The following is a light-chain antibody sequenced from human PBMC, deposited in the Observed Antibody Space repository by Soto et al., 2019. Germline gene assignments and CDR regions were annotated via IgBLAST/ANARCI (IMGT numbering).Light chain of an antibody. CDR3: RQYGSSPLS. CDR1: QGVSSSY. J-gene: IGKJ4*01. V-gene: IGKV3-20*01. Sequence: EIVLTQSPGTLSLSPGERATLSCRASQGVSSSYLARYQQKPGQAPRLLIPGASSRATGIPDTFSDSRSGTDFTLTISRQEPEDCAVYYCRQYGSSPLSFGRGTKVEIK. CDR2: GAS.